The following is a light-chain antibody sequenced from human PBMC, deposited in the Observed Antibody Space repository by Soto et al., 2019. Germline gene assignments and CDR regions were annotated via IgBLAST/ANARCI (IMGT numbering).Light chain of an antibody. CDR2: DAS. Sequence: EIVLTQSPATLSLSPGERATLSCRASQSVSDYVGWYQQKPGQAPRRLIYDASNRATGIPARFSGSGYGTDFTLTISSVEPEDSAVYYCQQRSDWAFSFGPGTKVDI. CDR3: QQRSDWAFS. V-gene: IGKV3-11*01. J-gene: IGKJ3*01. CDR1: QSVSDY.